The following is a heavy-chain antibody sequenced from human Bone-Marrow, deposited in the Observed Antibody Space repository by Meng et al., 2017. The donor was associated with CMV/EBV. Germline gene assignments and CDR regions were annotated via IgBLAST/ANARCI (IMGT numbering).Heavy chain of an antibody. D-gene: IGHD1-7*01. CDR3: ARGGTTTPLGY. CDR2: IYSGTRT. CDR1: GFTVSSKY. J-gene: IGHJ4*02. Sequence: GESLKISCAASGFTVSSKYLAWVRQAPGKGLEWVSIIYSGTRTFYADSVRGRFTISRDNSKNTLYLQMNSLRAEDTAVYYCARGGTTTPLGYWGQGTLVTVSS. V-gene: IGHV3-53*01.